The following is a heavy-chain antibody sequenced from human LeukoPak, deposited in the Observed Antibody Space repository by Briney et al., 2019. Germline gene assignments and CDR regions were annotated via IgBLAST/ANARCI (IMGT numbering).Heavy chain of an antibody. CDR2: ISSSSSYI. V-gene: IGHV3-21*06. CDR1: GFTFSSYS. Sequence: GGSLRLSCVASGFTFSSYSMNWVRQAPGKGLEWVSSISSSSSYIYYADSVKGRFTISRDNAKGSVYLQMNSLRAEDTAIYHCATYINWVAGDVWGQGTTVIVSS. D-gene: IGHD1-1*01. J-gene: IGHJ6*02. CDR3: ATYINWVAGDV.